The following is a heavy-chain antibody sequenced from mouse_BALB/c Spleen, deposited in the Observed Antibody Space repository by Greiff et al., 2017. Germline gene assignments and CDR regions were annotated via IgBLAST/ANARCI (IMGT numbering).Heavy chain of an antibody. D-gene: IGHD2-4*01. CDR1: GFTFSSYT. CDR2: ISNGGGST. V-gene: IGHV5-12-2*01. Sequence: EVQLVESGGGLVQPGGSLKLSCAASGFTFSSYTMSWVRQTPEKRLEWVAYISNGGGSTYYPDTVKGRFTISRDNAKNTLYLQMSSLKSEDTAMYYCARHRGSTMITTAMDYWGQGTSVTVSS. J-gene: IGHJ4*01. CDR3: ARHRGSTMITTAMDY.